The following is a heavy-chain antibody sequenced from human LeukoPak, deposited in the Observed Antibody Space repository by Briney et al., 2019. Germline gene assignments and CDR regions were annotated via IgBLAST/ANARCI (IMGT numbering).Heavy chain of an antibody. D-gene: IGHD3-10*01. CDR1: GGSISSSSYY. CDR3: ARLLWYFDI. V-gene: IGHV4-39*07. J-gene: IGHJ3*02. Sequence: SETLSLTCTVPGGSISSSSYYWGWIRQPPGKGLEWIGSIYYSGSTYYNPSLKSRVTISVDTSKNQFSLKLSSVTAADTAVYYCARLLWYFDIWGQGTMVTVSS. CDR2: IYYSGST.